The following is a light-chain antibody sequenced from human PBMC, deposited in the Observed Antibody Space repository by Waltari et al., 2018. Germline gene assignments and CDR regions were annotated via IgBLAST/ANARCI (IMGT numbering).Light chain of an antibody. J-gene: IGKJ5*01. CDR2: LGT. V-gene: IGKV2-28*01. Sequence: DIVMTQSPLSLPVTPAEPASISCRSSQSLLHTNGFHYLEWYLQRPGQSPQLLIYLGTNRASGVPDRFSGSRSGTDFTLKISSVEAEDVGVYYCMQTLQSPVTFGQGTRLEIK. CDR3: MQTLQSPVT. CDR1: QSLLHTNGFHY.